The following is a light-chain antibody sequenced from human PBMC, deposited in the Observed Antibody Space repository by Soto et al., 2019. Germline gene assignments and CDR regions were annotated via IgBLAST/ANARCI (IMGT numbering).Light chain of an antibody. Sequence: EIVLTQSPATLSVSPGERATLSCRASQSIYSNLAWYQQRPGQAPRLLIYGASTRATGIPARFSGSGSETEFTLTISSLQSEDFAVYYCQQYNNWPRTFGQGTKVDIK. J-gene: IGKJ1*01. CDR3: QQYNNWPRT. CDR2: GAS. V-gene: IGKV3-15*01. CDR1: QSIYSN.